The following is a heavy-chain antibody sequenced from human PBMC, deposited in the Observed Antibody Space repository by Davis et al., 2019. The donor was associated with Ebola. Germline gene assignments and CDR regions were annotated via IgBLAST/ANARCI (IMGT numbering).Heavy chain of an antibody. J-gene: IGHJ4*02. Sequence: PAGSLRLSCAAFGFSVTDNHMTWVRQAPGKGLEWVSLIYIGGNTYYGDSVKGRFTISRDNSQNTLYLEMNTLRVDDTAVYYCARVGRGIGVWGQGTLVTVSS. CDR2: IYIGGNT. D-gene: IGHD2-15*01. V-gene: IGHV3-53*01. CDR3: ARVGRGIGV. CDR1: GFSVTDNH.